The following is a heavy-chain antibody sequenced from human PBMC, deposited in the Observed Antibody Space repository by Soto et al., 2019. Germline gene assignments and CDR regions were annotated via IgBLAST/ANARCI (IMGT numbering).Heavy chain of an antibody. V-gene: IGHV3-48*02. D-gene: IGHD5-12*01. CDR2: ISSSSSTI. J-gene: IGHJ4*02. CDR3: ASVKFRGYDY. Sequence: SIRLACAACGFTFSSYSMNWVRKAPGKGLEWVSYISSSSSTIYYADSVKGRFTISRDNAKNSLYLQMNSPRDEDTAVYYCASVKFRGYDYWDKGTLITVSS. CDR1: GFTFSSYS.